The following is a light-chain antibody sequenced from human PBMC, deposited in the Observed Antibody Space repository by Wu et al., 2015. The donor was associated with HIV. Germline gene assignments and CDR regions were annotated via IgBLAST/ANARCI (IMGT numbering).Light chain of an antibody. CDR3: QQYGSSPKLT. J-gene: IGKJ4*01. Sequence: EIMLTQSPGTLSLSPGERATLSCRASQSISSSYLAWYQQKPGQAPRLLIYGASNRATGIPDRFSGSGSGTGFTLTINRLEPEDSAVYYCQQYGSSPKLTFGGGTKVEIK. V-gene: IGKV3-20*01. CDR1: QSISSSY. CDR2: GAS.